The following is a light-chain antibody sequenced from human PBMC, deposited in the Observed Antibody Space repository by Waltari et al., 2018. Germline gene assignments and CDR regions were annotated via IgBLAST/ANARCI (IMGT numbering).Light chain of an antibody. Sequence: EIVLTQSPGTLSLSPGERATLSCRASQSVSSSYLAWHQQKPGQAPRLLIYGASSRATGIPDRFSGSVSGTDFTLTISRLEPEDFAVYYCQQYGNSPLLTFGGGTKVEIK. CDR2: GAS. J-gene: IGKJ4*01. CDR1: QSVSSSY. CDR3: QQYGNSPLLT. V-gene: IGKV3-20*01.